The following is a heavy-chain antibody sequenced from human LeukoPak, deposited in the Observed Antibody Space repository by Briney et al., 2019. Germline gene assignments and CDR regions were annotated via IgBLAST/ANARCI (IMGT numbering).Heavy chain of an antibody. CDR1: GFTFSCYS. J-gene: IGHJ5*02. CDR2: ISSSSSYI. V-gene: IGHV3-21*01. CDR3: ARDLGQLGSIGWFDP. Sequence: GGSLRLSCAASGFTFSCYSMNWVRQAPGKGLEWVSCISSSSSYICYADSIKGRFTISRDNAKNSLYLQMNSLRAEDTAVYYCARDLGQLGSIGWFDPWGQGTLVTVSS. D-gene: IGHD6-6*01.